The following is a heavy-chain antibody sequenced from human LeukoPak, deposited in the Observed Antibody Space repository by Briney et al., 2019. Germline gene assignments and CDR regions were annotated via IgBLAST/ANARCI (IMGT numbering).Heavy chain of an antibody. CDR1: GGSISNYY. J-gene: IGHJ4*02. Sequence: SETLSLTCTVSGGSISNYYWTWIRHPPGKGLEWIAYVYYSGSTNYNPSLKSRVSISVDTSKNQFSLKLRSVTAADTAVYYGAGGRVWLAFDSWGKGTLLTVSS. V-gene: IGHV4-59*01. D-gene: IGHD5-18*01. CDR2: VYYSGST. CDR3: AGGRVWLAFDS.